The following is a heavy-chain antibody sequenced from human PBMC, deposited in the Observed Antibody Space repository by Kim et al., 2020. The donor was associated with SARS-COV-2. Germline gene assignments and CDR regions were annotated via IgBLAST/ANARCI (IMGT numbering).Heavy chain of an antibody. CDR3: AREQQLVGGAFDI. Sequence: VTGPFTISRANAQNSRYLQLNSLRAEDTAVYYCAREQQLVGGAFDIWGQGTMVTVSS. J-gene: IGHJ3*02. V-gene: IGHV3-7*04. D-gene: IGHD6-13*01.